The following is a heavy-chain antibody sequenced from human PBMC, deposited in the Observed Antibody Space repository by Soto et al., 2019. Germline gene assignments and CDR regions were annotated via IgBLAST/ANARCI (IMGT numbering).Heavy chain of an antibody. V-gene: IGHV4-59*01. Sequence: SETLSLTCTVSGGSISSYYWSWIRQPPGKGLEWIGYIYYSGSTNYNPSLKSRVTISVDTSKNQFSLKLSSVTAADTAVYYCSRKVSRAKWSQPLNDAFDIWGKGTMVTVSS. J-gene: IGHJ3*02. CDR3: SRKVSRAKWSQPLNDAFDI. CDR2: IYYSGST. D-gene: IGHD2-15*01. CDR1: GGSISSYY.